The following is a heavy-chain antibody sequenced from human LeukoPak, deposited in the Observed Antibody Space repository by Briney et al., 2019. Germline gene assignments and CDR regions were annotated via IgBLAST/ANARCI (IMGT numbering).Heavy chain of an antibody. Sequence: GGSLRLSCSASGFTFSSYAMHWVRKAPGKGLEYFSAISRNGGSTYYADSVKGRFTISRDNSKNTLYLQMSSLRAEDTAVYYCVKEWYCGYVFDYWGQGNLVTVSS. CDR1: GFTFSSYA. CDR2: ISRNGGST. J-gene: IGHJ4*02. CDR3: VKEWYCGYVFDY. V-gene: IGHV3-64D*06. D-gene: IGHD5-12*01.